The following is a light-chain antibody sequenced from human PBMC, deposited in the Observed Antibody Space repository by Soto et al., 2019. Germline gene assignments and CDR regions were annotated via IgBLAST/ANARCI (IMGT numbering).Light chain of an antibody. CDR3: QQSYSTPWT. J-gene: IGKJ1*01. Sequence: DIQMTQSPSSLSASVGDRVTITCRASQSISSYLNWYQQKPGKAPKLLIYAASSLQSGVPSRFNGSGSATHLPITISTQQPEDVATYYCQQSYSTPWTFGQGTKVEIK. CDR2: AAS. V-gene: IGKV1-39*01. CDR1: QSISSY.